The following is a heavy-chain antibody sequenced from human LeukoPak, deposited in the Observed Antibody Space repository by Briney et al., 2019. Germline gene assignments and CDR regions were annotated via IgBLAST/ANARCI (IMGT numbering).Heavy chain of an antibody. J-gene: IGHJ4*02. CDR1: GFTFSSYG. CDR3: ARGDDSGYYDYFDY. D-gene: IGHD3-22*01. V-gene: IGHV3-30*03. Sequence: SGGSLRPSCAASGFTFSSYGMHWVRQAPGKGLEWVAVISYDGSNKYYADSVKGRFTISRDNSKNTLYLQMNSLRAEDTAMYYCARGDDSGYYDYFDYWGQGALVTVSS. CDR2: ISYDGSNK.